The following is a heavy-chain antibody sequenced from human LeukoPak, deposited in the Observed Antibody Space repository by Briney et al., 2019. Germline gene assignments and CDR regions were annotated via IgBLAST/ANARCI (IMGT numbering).Heavy chain of an antibody. V-gene: IGHV4-61*01. CDR3: ARDSNGYYYGSGSDSWFGP. Sequence: PSETLSLTCTVSGGSVSSGSYYWSWIRQPPGKGLEWIGYIYYSGSTNYNPSLKSRVTISVDTSKNQFSLKLSSVTAADTAAYYCARDSNGYYYGSGSDSWFGPWGQGTLVTVSS. D-gene: IGHD3-10*01. CDR1: GGSVSSGSYY. J-gene: IGHJ5*02. CDR2: IYYSGST.